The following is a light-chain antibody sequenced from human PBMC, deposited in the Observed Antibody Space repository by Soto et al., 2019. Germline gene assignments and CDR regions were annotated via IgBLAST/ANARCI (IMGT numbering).Light chain of an antibody. V-gene: IGKV3-20*01. CDR2: GAS. Sequence: EIVLTQSPGTLSLSPGERATLSCRASQSVSSSYLAWYQQKPGQAPRLLIYGASSRATGIPVRFSGSGSGTDFTLTISRLEPEDYAVYYCQQYGSSPPVTFGQGTKVEIK. CDR1: QSVSSSY. J-gene: IGKJ1*01. CDR3: QQYGSSPPVT.